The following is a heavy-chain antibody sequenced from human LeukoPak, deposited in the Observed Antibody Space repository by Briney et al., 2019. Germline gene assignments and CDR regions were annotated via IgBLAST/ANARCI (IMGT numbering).Heavy chain of an antibody. Sequence: SETLSLTCTVSGYSISSGYYWGWIRQPPGKGLEWIGSIYHSGSTYYNPSLKSRVTISVDTSKNQFSLKLSSVTAADTAVYYCASYYYDSSGHYYRDYWGQGTLVTVSS. CDR1: GYSISSGYY. CDR3: ASYYYDSSGHYYRDY. J-gene: IGHJ4*02. D-gene: IGHD3-22*01. V-gene: IGHV4-38-2*02. CDR2: IYHSGST.